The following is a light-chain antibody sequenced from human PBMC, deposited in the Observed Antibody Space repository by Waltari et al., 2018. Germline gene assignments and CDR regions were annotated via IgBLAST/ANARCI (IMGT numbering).Light chain of an antibody. Sequence: QSVLTPPPSVSGAPGQRVTIACPGSGSNSGAGHAGPWSRQLPRAAPKLLIYGCTSRPLGVPARFFGSTSGTSASLAITGLQAEDEADYYCQSYDTSLSVVFGGGTKLTVL. V-gene: IGLV1-40*01. CDR1: GSNSGAGHA. J-gene: IGLJ3*02. CDR3: QSYDTSLSVV. CDR2: GCT.